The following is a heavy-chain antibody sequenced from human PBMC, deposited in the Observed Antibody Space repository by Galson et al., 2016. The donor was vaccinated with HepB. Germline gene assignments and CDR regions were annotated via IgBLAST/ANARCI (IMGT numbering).Heavy chain of an antibody. V-gene: IGHV3-53*01. CDR2: IYSGGGT. Sequence: SLRLSCAASGLTVSSKYMSWVRQAPGKGLEWVSVIYSGGGTYYADSVQGRFTISRDNSKNTVFLEMNSLRAEDTAVYYCGTESYLKGHSIVVAAPSQTWGRGTLVTVSS. D-gene: IGHD2-15*01. J-gene: IGHJ5*02. CDR1: GLTVSSKY. CDR3: GTESYLKGHSIVVAAPSQT.